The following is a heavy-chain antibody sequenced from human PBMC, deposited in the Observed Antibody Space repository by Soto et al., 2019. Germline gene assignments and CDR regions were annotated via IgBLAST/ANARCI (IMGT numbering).Heavy chain of an antibody. D-gene: IGHD2-15*01. V-gene: IGHV1-69*13. Sequence: GAAVKVSCKASGGTFSRYAISWVRQAPGQGLEWMGGIIPIFGTANYAQKFQGRVTITADESTSTAYMELSSLRSEDTAVYYCARDVLGYCSGGSCYSNGMDVWGQGTTVTVSS. CDR2: IIPIFGTA. CDR3: ARDVLGYCSGGSCYSNGMDV. J-gene: IGHJ6*02. CDR1: GGTFSRYA.